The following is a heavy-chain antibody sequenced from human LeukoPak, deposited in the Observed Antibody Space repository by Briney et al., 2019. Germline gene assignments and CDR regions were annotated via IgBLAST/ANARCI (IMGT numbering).Heavy chain of an antibody. V-gene: IGHV3-23*01. CDR3: ASGYSSSLVVWGSYRYPFDY. D-gene: IGHD3-16*02. CDR1: GFTFNSYA. J-gene: IGHJ4*02. CDR2: ISGSGGST. Sequence: GGSLRLSCAASGFTFNSYALSWVRPAPGKGLEWVSAISGSGGSTYYADSVKGRFTISRDNSKNTLYLQMNSLRAEDTAVYYCASGYSSSLVVWGSYRYPFDYWGQGTLVTVSS.